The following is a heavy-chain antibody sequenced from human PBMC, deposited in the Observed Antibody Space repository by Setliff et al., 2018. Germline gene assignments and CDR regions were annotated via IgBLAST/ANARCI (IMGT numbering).Heavy chain of an antibody. V-gene: IGHV4-39*02. D-gene: IGHD6-13*01. J-gene: IGHJ4*02. Sequence: KASETLSLTCSVSGGSISGSHYYRVWMRQPPGKRLEWIGSTYYNGTAYYNPSLQSRVAISVDTSKNYFSLDVSSVTAADTAVYYCVRESRSTWYRRDFWGQGTLVTVSS. CDR2: TYYNGTA. CDR1: GGSISGSHYY. CDR3: VRESRSTWYRRDF.